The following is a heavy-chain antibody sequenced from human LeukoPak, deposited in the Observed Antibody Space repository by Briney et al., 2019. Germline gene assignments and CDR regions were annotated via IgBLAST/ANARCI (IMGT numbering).Heavy chain of an antibody. J-gene: IGHJ4*02. V-gene: IGHV3-23*01. CDR1: GFTFSTFA. Sequence: GGSLRLSCAASGFTFSTFAMSWVRQAPGKGLEWVSGISGSGDSTYYADSVKGRFTISRDNPKNTLYLQMNTLRAEDTAVYYCAKDRSDNNTWYAGSHWGQGTQVTVSS. D-gene: IGHD6-13*01. CDR3: AKDRSDNNTWYAGSH. CDR2: ISGSGDST.